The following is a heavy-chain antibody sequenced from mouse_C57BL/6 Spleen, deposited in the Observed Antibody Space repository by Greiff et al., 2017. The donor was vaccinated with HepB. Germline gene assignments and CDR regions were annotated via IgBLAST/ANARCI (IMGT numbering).Heavy chain of an antibody. V-gene: IGHV1-69*01. D-gene: IGHD1-1*02. Sequence: QVQLKESGAELVMPGASVKLSCKASGYTFTSYWMHWVKQRPGQGLEWIGEIDPSDSYTNYNQKFKGKSTLTVDKSSSTAYMQLSSLTSEDSAVYYCARRAYGYLGYWGQGTTLTVSS. CDR3: ARRAYGYLGY. J-gene: IGHJ2*01. CDR2: IDPSDSYT. CDR1: GYTFTSYW.